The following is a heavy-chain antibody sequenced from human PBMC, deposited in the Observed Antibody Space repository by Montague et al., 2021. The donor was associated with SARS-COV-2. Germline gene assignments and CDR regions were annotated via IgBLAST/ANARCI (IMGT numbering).Heavy chain of an antibody. CDR1: GDSVSSNSAA. Sequence: CAISGDSVSSNSAAWNWIRLSPSRGLEWLGRTYYRSKWYNDYAVSVKGRITINPDTSKNQFSLQLNSVTPEDTAVYYCARGSSGYYTPRPFGYWGQGTLVTVSS. J-gene: IGHJ4*02. D-gene: IGHD3-22*01. V-gene: IGHV6-1*01. CDR3: ARGSSGYYTPRPFGY. CDR2: TYYRSKWYN.